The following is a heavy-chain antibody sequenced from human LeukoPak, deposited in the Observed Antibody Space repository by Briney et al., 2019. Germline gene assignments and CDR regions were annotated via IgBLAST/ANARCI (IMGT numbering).Heavy chain of an antibody. Sequence: SETLSLTCTVSGGSIRSYCWSWIRQPPGKGLEWMGYIYYSGSTNYNPSLKSRVSISVDTSKNQFSLKLSSVTAADTAVYYCARTGSTVTMLYPFDHWGQGTLVTVSS. D-gene: IGHD4-17*01. J-gene: IGHJ4*02. CDR3: ARTGSTVTMLYPFDH. CDR2: IYYSGST. CDR1: GGSIRSYC. V-gene: IGHV4-59*01.